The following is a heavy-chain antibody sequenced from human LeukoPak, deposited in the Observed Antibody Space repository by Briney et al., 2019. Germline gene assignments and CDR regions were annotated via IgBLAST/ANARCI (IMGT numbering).Heavy chain of an antibody. V-gene: IGHV3-7*01. Sequence: GGSLILSCEASGFSMSVYWMSWVRQAPGKGLEWVGNVKQGGSERNYVDSVKGRFTISRDSAKKSLYLQMNSLRAEDTAVYYCARDWGAYYHFFDYWGQGTLVTVSS. D-gene: IGHD3-22*01. J-gene: IGHJ4*02. CDR1: GFSMSVYW. CDR2: VKQGGSER. CDR3: ARDWGAYYHFFDY.